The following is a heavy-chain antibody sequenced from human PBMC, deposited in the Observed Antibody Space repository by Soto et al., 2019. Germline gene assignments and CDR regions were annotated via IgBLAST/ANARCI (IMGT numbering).Heavy chain of an antibody. CDR1: GGSISSHY. D-gene: IGHD6-19*01. CDR3: ARGGWYNDY. J-gene: IGHJ4*02. Sequence: SETLSLTCTVSGGSISSHYWSWIRQPPGKRLEWIGYIYYSGSTNYNPSLKSRVTIAVDTSKNQFSLKLSSVTAAGTAVYYCARGGWYNDYWGQGTLVTVSS. V-gene: IGHV4-59*11. CDR2: IYYSGST.